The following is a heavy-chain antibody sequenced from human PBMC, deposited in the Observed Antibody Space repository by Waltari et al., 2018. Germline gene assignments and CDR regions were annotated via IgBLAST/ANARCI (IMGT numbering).Heavy chain of an antibody. CDR3: ARGGLGFLESDAFDI. Sequence: QVQLVQSGAERKKGGAAVKVSCKATGYTFPSYDRKWVRQATGQGLEWMGWMNPNSGNPGYAQKFQGRVTITRNTSISTAYMELNSLRSEDTAVYYCARGGLGFLESDAFDIWGQGTMVTVSS. CDR1: GYTFPSYD. J-gene: IGHJ3*02. D-gene: IGHD3-3*01. V-gene: IGHV1-8*03. CDR2: MNPNSGNP.